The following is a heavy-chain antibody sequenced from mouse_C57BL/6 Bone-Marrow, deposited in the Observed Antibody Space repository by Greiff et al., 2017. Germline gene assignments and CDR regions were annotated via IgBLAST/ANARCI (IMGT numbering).Heavy chain of an antibody. J-gene: IGHJ3*01. D-gene: IGHD2-4*01. CDR3: ARQRGLRLAWFAY. Sequence: EVKLVESGGDLVKPGGSLKLSCAASGFTFSSYGMSWVRQTPDKRLEWVATISSGGSYTYYPDSVKGRFTISRDNAKNTLYLQMSSLKSEDTAMYYCARQRGLRLAWFAYWGQGTLVTVSA. CDR2: ISSGGSYT. CDR1: GFTFSSYG. V-gene: IGHV5-6*01.